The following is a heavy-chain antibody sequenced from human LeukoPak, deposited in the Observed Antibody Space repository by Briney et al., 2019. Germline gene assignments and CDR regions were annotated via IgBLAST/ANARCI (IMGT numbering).Heavy chain of an antibody. CDR1: GGTFSSYA. V-gene: IGHV1-69*04. CDR3: ARRTGMTLPGWLRVVDL. CDR2: IIPILGIA. D-gene: IGHD6-19*01. Sequence: GASVKVSCKASGGTFSSYAISWVRQAPGQGLEWMGRIIPILGIANYAQKFQGRVTITADKSTSTAYMELSSLRSEDTAVYYCARRTGMTLPGWLRVVDLWGQGTLVTVSS. J-gene: IGHJ5*02.